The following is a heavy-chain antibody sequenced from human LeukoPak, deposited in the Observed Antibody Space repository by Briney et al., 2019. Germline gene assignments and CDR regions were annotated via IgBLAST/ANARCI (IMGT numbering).Heavy chain of an antibody. D-gene: IGHD3-10*01. Sequence: SETLSLTCSVSGASISSGSNYWGWIRQPPGKTLEWIGSIYSSGSTNYNPSLKSRVTISVDTSKNQFSLKLSSVTAADTAVYYCARVRKDYYGSGSSPLYYYYYYMDVWGKGTTVTVSS. J-gene: IGHJ6*03. CDR1: GASISSGSNY. V-gene: IGHV4-39*07. CDR2: IYSSGST. CDR3: ARVRKDYYGSGSSPLYYYYYYMDV.